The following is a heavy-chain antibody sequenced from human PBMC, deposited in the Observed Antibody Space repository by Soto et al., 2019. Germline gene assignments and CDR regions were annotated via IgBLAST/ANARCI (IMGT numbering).Heavy chain of an antibody. CDR3: GRCRTDSYAMDV. CDR1: GYSFTSYG. D-gene: IGHD2-8*02. V-gene: IGHV1-18*01. Sequence: GASVKVSCKASGYSFTSYGIGWVRQAPGQGPEWMGWISPHNGRTNYAQNVKGRVVMTTDISTNTVYLELRSLRSDDTAMYYCGRCRTDSYAMDVWGQGTTVTVSS. CDR2: ISPHNGRT. J-gene: IGHJ6*02.